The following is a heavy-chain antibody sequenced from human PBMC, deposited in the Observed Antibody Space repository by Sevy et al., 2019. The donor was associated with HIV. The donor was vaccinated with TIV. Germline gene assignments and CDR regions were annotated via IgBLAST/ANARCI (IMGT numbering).Heavy chain of an antibody. D-gene: IGHD2-8*01. CDR1: GFTFNKYS. V-gene: IGHV3-23*01. Sequence: GGSLRLSCAASGFTFNKYSMSWVRQPPGKGLEWVATLSFGCGEINYADSVKGRFTTSRDNSKNSFYLQMNNLRAEDTALYYCAREGCTKPHDYWGQGTLVTVSS. J-gene: IGHJ4*02. CDR3: AREGCTKPHDY. CDR2: LSFGCGEI.